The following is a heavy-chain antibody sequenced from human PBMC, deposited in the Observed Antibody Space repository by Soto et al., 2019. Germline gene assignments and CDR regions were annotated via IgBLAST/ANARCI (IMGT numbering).Heavy chain of an antibody. D-gene: IGHD3-3*01. Sequence: PVGSLRLSCAASGFTFSSYAMHWVRQAPGKGLEWVAFISYDGSNKYYADSVKGRFTISRDNSKNTLYLQMNSLRAEDTAVYYCARGGDDFSWFDPWGQGTLVTVSS. CDR1: GFTFSSYA. V-gene: IGHV3-30-3*01. CDR3: ARGGDDFSWFDP. J-gene: IGHJ5*02. CDR2: ISYDGSNK.